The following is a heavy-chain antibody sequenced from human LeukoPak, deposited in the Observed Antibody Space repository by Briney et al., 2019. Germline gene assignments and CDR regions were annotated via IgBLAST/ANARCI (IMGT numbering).Heavy chain of an antibody. CDR2: TSGSGDST. CDR1: GFTFTSYA. Sequence: GGSLRLSCAASGFTFTSYALSWVRQTPGKGLEWVSSTSGSGDSTYYADSVKGRFAISRDNSKNTLYLQMNSLRAEDTAVYYCAKGPHNWNPHGIDYWGRGTLVTVSS. CDR3: AKGPHNWNPHGIDY. V-gene: IGHV3-23*01. D-gene: IGHD1-20*01. J-gene: IGHJ4*02.